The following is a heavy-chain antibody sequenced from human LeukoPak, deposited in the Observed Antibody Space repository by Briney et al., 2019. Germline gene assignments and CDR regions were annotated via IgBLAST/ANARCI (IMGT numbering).Heavy chain of an antibody. J-gene: IGHJ6*03. Sequence: GGSLRLSCAASGFTFSSHAMSWVRQAPGKGLEWVAIVNQGGTQKYYVDSVKGRFTISRDNAENSLYLQMNSLRAEDTAVYYCAREHYFYYLDAWGKGTTVTVSS. CDR3: AREHYFYYLDA. CDR2: VNQGGTQK. V-gene: IGHV3-7*01. CDR1: GFTFSSHA.